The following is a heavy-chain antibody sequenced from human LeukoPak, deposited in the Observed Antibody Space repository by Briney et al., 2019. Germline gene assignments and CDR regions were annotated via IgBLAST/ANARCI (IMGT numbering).Heavy chain of an antibody. J-gene: IGHJ4*02. V-gene: IGHV4-34*01. CDR1: GGSFSGYY. CDR2: INHSGST. CDR3: ARAYYYDSSDNFDY. Sequence: SETLSLTCAVYGGSFSGYYWSWIRQPPGKGLEWIGEINHSGSTNYNPSLKCRVTISVDTSKNQFSLKLSSVTAADTAVYYCARAYYYDSSDNFDYWGQGTLVTVSS. D-gene: IGHD3-22*01.